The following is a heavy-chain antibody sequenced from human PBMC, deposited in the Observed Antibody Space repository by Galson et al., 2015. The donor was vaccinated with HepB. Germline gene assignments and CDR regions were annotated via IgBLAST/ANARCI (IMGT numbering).Heavy chain of an antibody. V-gene: IGHV3-30*04. CDR2: ISYDGSNK. CDR1: GFTFSSYA. J-gene: IGHJ6*02. CDR3: AQSAAGTYYYYGVDV. D-gene: IGHD6-13*01. Sequence: LRLSCAASGFTFSSYAMHWVRQAPGKGLEWVAVISYDGSNKYYADSVKGRFTISRDNSKNTLYLQMNSLRAEDTAVYYCAQSAAGTYYYYGVDVWGQGTTVTVSS.